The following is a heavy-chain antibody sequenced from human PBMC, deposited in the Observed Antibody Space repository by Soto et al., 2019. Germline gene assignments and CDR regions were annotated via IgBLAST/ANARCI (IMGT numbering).Heavy chain of an antibody. V-gene: IGHV3-23*01. CDR1: GFTFSSYA. Sequence: GGSLRLSCAASGFTFSSYAMSWVRQAPGKGLEWGSAISGSGGSTYYADSVKGRFTISRDNTKNTLYLQMNSLRAEDTAVYYCAKDLGTGDAFDIWGQGTMVTVSS. J-gene: IGHJ3*02. D-gene: IGHD3-9*01. CDR3: AKDLGTGDAFDI. CDR2: ISGSGGST.